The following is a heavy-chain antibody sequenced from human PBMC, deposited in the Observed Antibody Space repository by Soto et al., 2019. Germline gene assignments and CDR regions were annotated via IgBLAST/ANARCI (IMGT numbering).Heavy chain of an antibody. CDR1: GGTFSSYA. CDR2: IIPIFGTA. CDR3: ARGIAAARYYYYGMDV. J-gene: IGHJ6*02. Sequence: QVQLVQSGAEVKKPGSSVKVSCKASGGTFSSYAISWVRQAPGQGLEWMGGIIPIFGTANFAQKFQGRVTITADKSTSTAYMELSSLRSEDTAVYYCARGIAAARYYYYGMDVWGQGTTVTVSS. V-gene: IGHV1-69*06. D-gene: IGHD6-13*01.